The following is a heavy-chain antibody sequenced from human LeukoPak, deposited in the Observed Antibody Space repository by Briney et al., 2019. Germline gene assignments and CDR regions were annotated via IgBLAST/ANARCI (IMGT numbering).Heavy chain of an antibody. J-gene: IGHJ4*02. V-gene: IGHV3-23*01. D-gene: IGHD6-25*01. CDR3: AKEAIAAAADY. CDR2: ISGSGGSP. CDR1: GFTFSSYA. Sequence: PGVSVRLSCAASGFTFSSYAMSWVRQAPGKGLEWVSGISGSGGSPYYADYVKGRFTISRDNSRNTLYLQMNSLRAEDTALYYCAKEAIAAAADYWGQGTLVPVFS.